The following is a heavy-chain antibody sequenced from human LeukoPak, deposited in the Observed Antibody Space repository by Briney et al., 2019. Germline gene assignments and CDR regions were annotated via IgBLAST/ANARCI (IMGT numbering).Heavy chain of an antibody. CDR1: GYTLTELS. V-gene: IGHV1-24*01. Sequence: ASVKLSCKVSGYTLTELSMHWVRQAPGKGLEWMGGFDPEDGATIYAQKFQGRVTMTEDTSTDTAYMELSSLRSEDTAVYYCATDRTRDDSSGYYYRWGQGTLVTVSS. J-gene: IGHJ4*02. CDR3: ATDRTRDDSSGYYYR. CDR2: FDPEDGAT. D-gene: IGHD3-22*01.